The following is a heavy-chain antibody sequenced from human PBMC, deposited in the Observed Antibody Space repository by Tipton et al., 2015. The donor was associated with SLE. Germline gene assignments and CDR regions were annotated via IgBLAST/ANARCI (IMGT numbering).Heavy chain of an antibody. J-gene: IGHJ3*02. CDR3: GRLTILVLVDAFNI. D-gene: IGHD2-8*01. CDR2: IGAYNGDT. V-gene: IGHV1-18*01. Sequence: QVQLVQSGAEVKNPGASVKVSCKASGYTFTSYGINWVRQAPGQGLEWMGWIGAYNGDTDYAQKFQGRVTMTTDTSTSTAYMELRSLRSDDTAVYYCGRLTILVLVDAFNIWGQGTMVTVSS. CDR1: GYTFTSYG.